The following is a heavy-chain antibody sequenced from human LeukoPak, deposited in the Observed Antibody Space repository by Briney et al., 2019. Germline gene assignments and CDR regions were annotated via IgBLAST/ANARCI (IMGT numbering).Heavy chain of an antibody. CDR2: ISSSGSTI. D-gene: IGHD3-3*01. Sequence: GGSLRLSCAASGFTFSDYYMSWIRQAPGKGLEWVSYISSSGSTIYYADSVKGRFTISRGNAKNSLYLQMNSLRAEDTAVYYCARGQLGDGYYDFWSGYYNDYWGQGTLVTVSS. CDR1: GFTFSDYY. J-gene: IGHJ4*02. CDR3: ARGQLGDGYYDFWSGYYNDY. V-gene: IGHV3-11*01.